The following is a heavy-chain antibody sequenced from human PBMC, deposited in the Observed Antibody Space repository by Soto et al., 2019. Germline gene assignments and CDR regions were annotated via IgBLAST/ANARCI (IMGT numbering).Heavy chain of an antibody. CDR2: IYYSGST. CDR3: ARGPAAINWFDT. Sequence: TLSLTCTVSGGSISSGDYYWSWIRQPPGKGLEWIGYIYYSGSTYYNPSLKSRVTLSVDTSKYHFSLKLSSVTAADTAAYYCARGPAAINWFDTWCQGTMVNVFS. J-gene: IGHJ5*02. CDR1: GGSISSGDYY. D-gene: IGHD6-25*01. V-gene: IGHV4-30-4*01.